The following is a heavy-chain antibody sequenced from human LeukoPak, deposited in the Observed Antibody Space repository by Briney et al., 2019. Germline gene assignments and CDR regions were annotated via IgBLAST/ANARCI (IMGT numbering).Heavy chain of an antibody. Sequence: GASLRLSCAASGFTFNTYAMSWVRQAPGKGLEWVSVISGSGGTTYYADSAKGRFTISRDSSKNTLYLQMNSLRADDTAVYYCAKANWGGDYYFYYGLDVWGQGTTVTVSS. CDR2: ISGSGGTT. CDR1: GFTFNTYA. V-gene: IGHV3-23*01. J-gene: IGHJ6*02. D-gene: IGHD7-27*01. CDR3: AKANWGGDYYFYYGLDV.